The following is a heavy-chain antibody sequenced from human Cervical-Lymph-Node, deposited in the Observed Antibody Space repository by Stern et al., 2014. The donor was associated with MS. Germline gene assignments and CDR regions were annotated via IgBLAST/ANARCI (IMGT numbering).Heavy chain of an antibody. J-gene: IGHJ4*02. V-gene: IGHV1-58*01. CDR2: IVVGSGNT. CDR3: AAEPTSIAAADQFDY. D-gene: IGHD6-13*01. CDR1: GFTFTSSA. Sequence: QMQLVQSGPEVKKPGTSVKVSCKASGFTFTSSAVQWVRQARGQRLEWIGWIVVGSGNTNYAQKFQERVTITRDMSTSTAYMELSSLRSEDTAVYYCAAEPTSIAAADQFDYWGQGTLVTVSS.